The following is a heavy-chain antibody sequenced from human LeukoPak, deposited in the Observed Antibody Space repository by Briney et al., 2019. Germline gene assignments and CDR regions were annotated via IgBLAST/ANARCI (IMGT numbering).Heavy chain of an antibody. V-gene: IGHV4-39*07. CDR2: IYYTGIT. J-gene: IGHJ5*02. CDR1: GASLSSSSYY. Sequence: SETLSLTCTVSGASLSSSSYYWGWIRQPPGKGLEWIGSIYYTGITYYHPSLKSRLTISIDKSKKQFSLKLTSVTAEDTAVYYCARDPGGHCDGHSCWGSRIDPWGQGTLVTVSS. CDR3: ARDPGGHCDGHSCWGSRIDP. D-gene: IGHD2-15*01.